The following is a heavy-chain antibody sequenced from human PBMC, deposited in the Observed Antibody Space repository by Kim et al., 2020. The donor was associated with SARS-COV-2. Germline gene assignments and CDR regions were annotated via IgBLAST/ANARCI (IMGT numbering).Heavy chain of an antibody. D-gene: IGHD3-10*01. CDR2: INHSGST. J-gene: IGHJ6*02. Sequence: SETLSLTCAVYGGSFSGYYWSWIRQPPGKGLEWIGEINHSGSTNYNPSLKSRVTISVDTSKNQFSLKLSSVTAADTAVYYCAICYGSGSYYDDYYYYYGMDVWGQGTTVTVSS. V-gene: IGHV4-34*01. CDR1: GGSFSGYY. CDR3: AICYGSGSYYDDYYYYYGMDV.